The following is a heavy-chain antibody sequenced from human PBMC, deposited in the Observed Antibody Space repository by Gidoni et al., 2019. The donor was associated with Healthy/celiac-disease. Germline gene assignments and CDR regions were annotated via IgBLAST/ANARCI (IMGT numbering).Heavy chain of an antibody. CDR3: ARAPAALYSSSWYAPDY. J-gene: IGHJ4*02. D-gene: IGHD6-13*01. CDR2: INPNSGGT. V-gene: IGHV1-2*04. Sequence: QVQLVQSGAEVKKPGASVKVSCTASGYTFTGYYMHWVRQAPGQGLEWMGWINPNSGGTNYAQKFQGWVTMTRETSISTAYMELSRLRSDDTAVYYCARAPAALYSSSWYAPDYWGQGTLVTVSS. CDR1: GYTFTGYY.